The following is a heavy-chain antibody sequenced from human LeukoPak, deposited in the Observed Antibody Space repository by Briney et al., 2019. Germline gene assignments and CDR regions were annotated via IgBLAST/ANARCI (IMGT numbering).Heavy chain of an antibody. V-gene: IGHV3-23*01. CDR1: GFTFSIYG. J-gene: IGHJ4*02. D-gene: IGHD2-8*01. CDR2: ISGSGGST. CDR3: ARDADGPGALIDY. Sequence: PGGSLRLSCATSGFTFSIYGMTWVRQAPGKGLQWVSTISGSGGSTYYADSVKGRFTISRDNSKNTLYLQMNSLRAEDTAVYYCARDADGPGALIDYWGQGALVTVSS.